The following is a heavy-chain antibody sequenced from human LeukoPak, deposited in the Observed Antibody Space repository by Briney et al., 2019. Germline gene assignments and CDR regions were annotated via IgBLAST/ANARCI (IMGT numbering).Heavy chain of an antibody. J-gene: IGHJ4*02. D-gene: IGHD2-2*01. V-gene: IGHV3-30*02. CDR3: AKKYCSSTSCYFDY. CDR1: GFTFSSYG. CDR2: IRYDGSNK. Sequence: GGSLRLSCAASGFTFSSYGMHWARQAPGTGLEWVAFIRYDGSNKYYADTVKGRFTISRDNSKNTLYLQMNSLRAEDTAVYYCAKKYCSSTSCYFDYWGQGTLVTVSS.